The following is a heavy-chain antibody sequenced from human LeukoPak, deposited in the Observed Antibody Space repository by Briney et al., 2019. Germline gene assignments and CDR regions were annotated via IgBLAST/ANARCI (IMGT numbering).Heavy chain of an antibody. V-gene: IGHV1-8*03. CDR2: INPNGGNT. J-gene: IGHJ5*02. Sequence: GASVKVSCKASGCTFISHDINWVRQATGQGLEWMGWINPNGGNTGYAQKFQGRVTFTRNTSISTAYMELSSLRSEDTAVYYCARAGRFDSGHAWFDPWGQGTLVTVSS. CDR3: ARAGRFDSGHAWFDP. D-gene: IGHD5-12*01. CDR1: GCTFISHD.